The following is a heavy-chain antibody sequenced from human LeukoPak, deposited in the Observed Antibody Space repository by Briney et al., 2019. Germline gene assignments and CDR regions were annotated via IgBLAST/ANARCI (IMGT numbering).Heavy chain of an antibody. D-gene: IGHD3-22*01. Sequence: SVTLSLTCTVSGDFISTYYWSWIRQPPGKGLEWIGYVYYTGSTNYNPSLKGRVTISVDTSKNQFFLKLSSVTAADTAMYYCARASIRYYDSSAYSHWGQGALVTVSS. J-gene: IGHJ4*02. V-gene: IGHV4-59*01. CDR1: GDFISTYY. CDR2: VYYTGST. CDR3: ARASIRYYDSSAYSH.